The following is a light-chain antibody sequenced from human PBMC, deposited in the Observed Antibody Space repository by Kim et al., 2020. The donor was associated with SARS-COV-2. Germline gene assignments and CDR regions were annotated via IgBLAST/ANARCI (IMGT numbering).Light chain of an antibody. Sequence: VHPGKTARITCGGNNIGSKGVHWYQQKPGQAPVLVIYYDSDRPSGIPERFSGSNSGNTATLTISRVEAGDEADYYCQVWDSSSDVVFGGGTQLTVL. CDR1: NIGSKG. CDR3: QVWDSSSDVV. V-gene: IGLV3-21*04. J-gene: IGLJ2*01. CDR2: YDS.